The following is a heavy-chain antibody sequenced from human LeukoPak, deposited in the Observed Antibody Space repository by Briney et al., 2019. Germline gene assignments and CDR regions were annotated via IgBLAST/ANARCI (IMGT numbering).Heavy chain of an antibody. CDR1: GFTFSSYA. CDR2: ISYDGNNK. D-gene: IGHD1-26*01. J-gene: IGHJ6*03. CDR3: ARDPYSGSYGDYYYYYMDV. V-gene: IGHV3-30*04. Sequence: GRSLRLSCAASGFTFSSYAIHWVRQAPGKGLEWVALISYDGNNKYYADSVKGRFTISRDNAKNSLYLQMNSLRAEDTAVYYCARDPYSGSYGDYYYYYMDVWGKGTTVTISS.